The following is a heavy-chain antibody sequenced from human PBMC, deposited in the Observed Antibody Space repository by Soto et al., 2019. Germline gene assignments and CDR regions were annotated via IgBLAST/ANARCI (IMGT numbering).Heavy chain of an antibody. CDR2: IYYSGST. CDR3: ASFSVASDAFDI. J-gene: IGHJ3*02. CDR1: GGSVSSGSYY. Sequence: PSETLALTCTVSGGSVSSGSYYGIWIRQPPGKELEWIGYIYYSGSTNYNPSLKSRVTISVDTSKNQFSLKLSPVSAADTAVYYCASFSVASDAFDIWGQGTMVTVSS. D-gene: IGHD5-12*01. V-gene: IGHV4-61*01.